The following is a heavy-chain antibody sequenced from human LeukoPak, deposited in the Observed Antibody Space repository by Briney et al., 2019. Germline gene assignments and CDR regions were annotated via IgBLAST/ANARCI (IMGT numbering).Heavy chain of an antibody. J-gene: IGHJ4*02. CDR1: GGSISNYY. CDR3: ARGKENNSWTAGLVDY. D-gene: IGHD3/OR15-3a*01. V-gene: IGHV4-59*01. CDR2: IYYSGGT. Sequence: SETLSLTCTVSGGSISNYYWSWIRQPPGKGLEWIGYIYYSGGTTYDPSLKSRVTMSVDTPKKQFSLKLNSVSAADTAVYFCARGKENNSWTAGLVDYWGQGILVTVSS.